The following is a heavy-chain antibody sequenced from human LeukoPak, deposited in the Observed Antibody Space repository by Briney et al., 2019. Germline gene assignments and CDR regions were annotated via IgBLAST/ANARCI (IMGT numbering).Heavy chain of an antibody. Sequence: GGSLRLSCSASGFNFSDLWMSLARQAPGKGLEWVATINRDGGEKYYVDSVKGRFTISRDNSKNSLYLQLSSLRAADTAMYYCARRCITGAGITIGSLDPWGQGTLVTVSS. CDR1: GFNFSDLW. V-gene: IGHV3-7*01. CDR3: ARRCITGAGITIGSLDP. D-gene: IGHD1-14*01. CDR2: INRDGGEK. J-gene: IGHJ5*02.